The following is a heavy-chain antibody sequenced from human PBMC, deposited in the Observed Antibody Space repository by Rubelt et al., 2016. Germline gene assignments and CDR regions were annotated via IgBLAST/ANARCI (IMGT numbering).Heavy chain of an antibody. CDR2: IIPIFGTA. D-gene: IGHD3-22*01. J-gene: IGHJ3*02. CDR3: ARELVGGVITTHDAFDI. V-gene: IGHV1-69*06. CDR1: GGTFSSYA. Sequence: QVQLVQSGAEVKKPGSSVKVSCKASGGTFSSYAISCVRQAPGQGLDWMGWIIPIFGTANYAQKFQGGVTSTADKSTSTGYMGLSSLRSEDTAVYYGARELVGGVITTHDAFDIWGQGTMVTVSS.